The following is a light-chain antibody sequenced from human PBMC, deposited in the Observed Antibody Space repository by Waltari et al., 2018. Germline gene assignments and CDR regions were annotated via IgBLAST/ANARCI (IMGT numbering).Light chain of an antibody. CDR2: GAS. V-gene: IGKV3-15*01. J-gene: IGKJ2*01. Sequence: EIVMTQSPVTLSVSPGERATLSCRASQSVSSNLAWYQQKPGQAPRLLIYGASTRATGLPARFSGSGSGTDFTLTISSLQSEDFAVYYCQQYNNWPPYTFGQGTKLEIK. CDR1: QSVSSN. CDR3: QQYNNWPPYT.